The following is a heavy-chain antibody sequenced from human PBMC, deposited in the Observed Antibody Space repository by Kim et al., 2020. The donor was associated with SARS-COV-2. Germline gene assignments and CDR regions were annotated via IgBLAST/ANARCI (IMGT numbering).Heavy chain of an antibody. CDR1: GFTFSSYA. V-gene: IGHV3-23*01. CDR3: AKEEKRFLEWLPRYFDY. CDR2: ISGSDGST. Sequence: GGSLRLSCAASGFTFSSYAMSWVRQAPGKGLEWVSAISGSDGSTYYADSVKGRFTISRDNSKNTLYLQMNSLRAEDTAVYYCAKEEKRFLEWLPRYFDYWGQGTLVTVSS. D-gene: IGHD3-3*01. J-gene: IGHJ4*02.